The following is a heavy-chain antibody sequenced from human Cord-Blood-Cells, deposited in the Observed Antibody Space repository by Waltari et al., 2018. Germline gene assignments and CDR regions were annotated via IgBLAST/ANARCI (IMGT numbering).Heavy chain of an antibody. CDR3: ARSAYFGDAFDI. CDR1: GFTFSSYS. Sequence: EVQLVESGGGLVKPGGSLRLSCAASGFTFSSYSMNWVRQAQGMGVEWVTSMNSRRSYIYYAHSVKGRFTIARDNAKKSLFLQMNILRAEDTAVYYCARSAYFGDAFDIWGQGTMVTVSS. CDR2: MNSRRSYI. D-gene: IGHD2-8*01. V-gene: IGHV3-21*01. J-gene: IGHJ3*02.